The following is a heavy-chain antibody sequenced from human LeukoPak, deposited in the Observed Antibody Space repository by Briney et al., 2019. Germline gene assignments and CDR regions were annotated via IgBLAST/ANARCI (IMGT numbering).Heavy chain of an antibody. D-gene: IGHD3-16*02. CDR3: ARDPISSFDYVWGSYRSPYYFDY. Sequence: GGSPRLSCAASGFTFSSYAMSWVRQAPGKGLEWVSAISGSGGSTYYADSVKGRFTISRDNSKNTLYLQMNSLRAEDTAVYYCARDPISSFDYVWGSYRSPYYFDYWGQGTLVTVSS. J-gene: IGHJ4*02. CDR2: ISGSGGST. V-gene: IGHV3-23*01. CDR1: GFTFSSYA.